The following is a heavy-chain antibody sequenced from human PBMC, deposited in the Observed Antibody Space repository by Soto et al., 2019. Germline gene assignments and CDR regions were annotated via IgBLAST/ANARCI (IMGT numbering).Heavy chain of an antibody. Sequence: QVQLQQWGAGLLKPSETLSLTCAVYGGSFSSHYWSWIRQPPGKGLEWIGQINHYGSTDYNPSLKSRVTISVDTSKNHFSLRLSSVTAADTAMYYCATHCSSTSCYYTFDPWGQGTLVTVSS. CDR2: INHYGST. V-gene: IGHV4-34*01. J-gene: IGHJ5*02. D-gene: IGHD2-2*01. CDR1: GGSFSSHY. CDR3: ATHCSSTSCYYTFDP.